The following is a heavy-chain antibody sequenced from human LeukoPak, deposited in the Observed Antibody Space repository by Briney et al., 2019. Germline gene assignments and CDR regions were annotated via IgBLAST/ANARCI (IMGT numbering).Heavy chain of an antibody. CDR3: ARGLYGSGSY. J-gene: IGHJ4*02. Sequence: PSETLSLTCTVSGGSISSSSYYWGWIRQPPGKGLEWIGSIYYSGSTYYNPSLKSRVTISVDTSKNQFSLKLSSVTAADTAVYYCARGLYGSGSYWGQGTLVTVSS. CDR2: IYYSGST. CDR1: GGSISSSSYY. V-gene: IGHV4-39*07. D-gene: IGHD3-10*01.